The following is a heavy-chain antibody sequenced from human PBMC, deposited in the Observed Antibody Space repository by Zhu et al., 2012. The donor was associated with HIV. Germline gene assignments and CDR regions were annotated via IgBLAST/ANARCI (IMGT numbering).Heavy chain of an antibody. CDR2: ISSSSRYI. D-gene: IGHD1-26*01. Sequence: EVQLVESGGGLVKPGGSLRLSCAASGFAFSTYIMNWVRQAPGKGLEWVASISSSSRYIYYTDTVKGRFTISRDNANNSLYLQMNSLRAEDTAVYYCATEEEGIVGTMEGLFDYWGQGTLVTSPQ. J-gene: IGHJ4*02. V-gene: IGHV3-21*03. CDR1: GFAFSTYI. CDR3: ATEEEGIVGTMEGLFDY.